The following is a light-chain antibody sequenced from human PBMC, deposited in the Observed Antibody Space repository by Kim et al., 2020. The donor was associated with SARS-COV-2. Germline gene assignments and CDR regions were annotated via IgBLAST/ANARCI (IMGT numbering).Light chain of an antibody. CDR2: RND. CDR3: ASWDDTLNSQL. CDR1: RANIGNNF. V-gene: IGLV1-47*01. Sequence: QSVLTQPPSASWTPGQTVTISCSGGRANIGNNFVFWYRQLPGAAPRLLMYRNDQRPSGVPDRISGSKSGTSASLAISDLRSEDEADYFCASWDDTLNSQLFGGGTKVTVL. J-gene: IGLJ6*01.